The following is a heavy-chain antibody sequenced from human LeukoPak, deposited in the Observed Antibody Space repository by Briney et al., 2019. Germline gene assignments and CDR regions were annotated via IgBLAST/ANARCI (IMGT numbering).Heavy chain of an antibody. J-gene: IGHJ6*03. CDR1: GYTFTSYY. CDR2: IDPTGGST. V-gene: IGHV1-46*01. Sequence: ASVKVSCKASGYTFTSYYMHWVRQAPGQGLEWMGLIDPTGGSTGYAQKLQGRVTMTTDTSTSTAYMELRSLRSDDTAVYYCARTRGVGYYMDVWGKGTTVTVSS. CDR3: ARTRGVGYYMDV.